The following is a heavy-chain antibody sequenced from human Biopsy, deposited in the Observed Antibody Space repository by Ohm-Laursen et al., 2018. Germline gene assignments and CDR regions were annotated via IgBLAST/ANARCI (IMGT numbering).Heavy chain of an antibody. J-gene: IGHJ1*01. CDR3: ARGSNEYGGLYFPH. D-gene: IGHD4-23*01. CDR2: ISHTGYT. Sequence: SETLFLTCTVSGGSFTGHYWTWIRQPPGKGLEWIGHISHTGYTGYKSSLKSRVTISLDTSRKHFSLRLTPLAAADTAVYYCARGSNEYGGLYFPHWGQGTLVTVSS. CDR1: GGSFTGHY. V-gene: IGHV4-59*11.